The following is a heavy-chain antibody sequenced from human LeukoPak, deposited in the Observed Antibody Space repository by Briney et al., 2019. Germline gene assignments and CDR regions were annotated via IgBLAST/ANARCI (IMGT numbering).Heavy chain of an antibody. CDR2: IYYSGSF. V-gene: IGHV4-39*01. D-gene: IGHD3-3*01. J-gene: IGHJ5*02. CDR1: GGSISSSSYY. CDR3: ARHSGLRSPFDP. Sequence: VKASETLSLPCTVSGGSISSSSYYWAWIRQPPGKGLEWIGTIYYSGSFYYSPSLQSRVTISVDTSKNQFSLRMSSVTATDTAVYYCARHSGLRSPFDPWGQGALVTVSS.